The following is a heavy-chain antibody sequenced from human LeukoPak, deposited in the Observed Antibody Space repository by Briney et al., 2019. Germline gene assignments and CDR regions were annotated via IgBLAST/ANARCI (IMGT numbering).Heavy chain of an antibody. J-gene: IGHJ4*02. D-gene: IGHD6-19*01. CDR1: GGSISSSSYY. Sequence: SETLSLTCTVSGGSISSSSYYWGWIRQPPGKGLEWIGSICYSGSTYYNPSLKSRVTISVDTSKNQFSLKLSSVTAADTAVYYCARQSLSGWYYFDHWGQGTLVTVSS. CDR2: ICYSGST. CDR3: ARQSLSGWYYFDH. V-gene: IGHV4-39*01.